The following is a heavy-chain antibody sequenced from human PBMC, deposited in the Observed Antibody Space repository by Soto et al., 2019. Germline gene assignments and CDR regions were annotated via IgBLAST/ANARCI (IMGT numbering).Heavy chain of an antibody. CDR1: GGSSSTYC. CDR3: GRDQYNWKI. J-gene: IGHJ4*02. D-gene: IGHD1-20*01. V-gene: IGHV4-59*13. Sequence: PSETLCLRCTVSGGSSSTYCLAGMRQERGKGMEWLGYIYYNGNSYYNPSMKSGRTMSVDTPKQQFSLSLRSATADDTVVYYCGRDQYNWKIWGQGTLVTVS. CDR2: IYYNGNS.